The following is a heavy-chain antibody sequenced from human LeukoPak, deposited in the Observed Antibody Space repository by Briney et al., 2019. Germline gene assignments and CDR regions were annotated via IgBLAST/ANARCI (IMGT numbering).Heavy chain of an antibody. CDR2: IYYRGST. J-gene: IGHJ4*02. CDR1: GGSISSSSYY. CDR3: ARDSEYGSGSNFDY. Sequence: PSETLSLTCTVSGGSISSSSYYWGWIRQPPGKGLEWIGSIYYRGSTYYNPSLKSRVTIPVDTSKNQFSLKLSSVTAADTAVYYCARDSEYGSGSNFDYWGQGTLVTVSS. V-gene: IGHV4-39*07. D-gene: IGHD3-10*01.